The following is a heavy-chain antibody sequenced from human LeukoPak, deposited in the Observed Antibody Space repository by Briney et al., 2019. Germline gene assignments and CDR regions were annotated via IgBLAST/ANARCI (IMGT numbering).Heavy chain of an antibody. Sequence: SETLSLTCTVSGGSISSSSYYWGWIRQPPGKGLEWIGSIYYSGSTYYNPSLRSRVTISVDTSKNQFSLKLSSVTAADMAVYYCARMKGIAARPFDYWGQGTLVTVSS. CDR1: GGSISSSSYY. J-gene: IGHJ4*02. CDR3: ARMKGIAARPFDY. V-gene: IGHV4-39*01. CDR2: IYYSGST. D-gene: IGHD6-6*01.